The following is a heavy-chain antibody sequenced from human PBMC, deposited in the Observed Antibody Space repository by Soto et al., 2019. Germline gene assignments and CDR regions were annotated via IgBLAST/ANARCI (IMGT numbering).Heavy chain of an antibody. V-gene: IGHV4-59*01. D-gene: IGHD6-13*01. CDR2: VYHNGRT. CDR3: AREDRISAHGGISFHP. Sequence: PSETLSLTCSVSGGSIDNYYWSWIRQAPGKGLEWIGYVYHNGRTSYSPSLKSRVGISVDRSKNQFSLNLSSVTAADTAVYYCAREDRISAHGGISFHPWGQGTLVTVSS. J-gene: IGHJ5*02. CDR1: GGSIDNYY.